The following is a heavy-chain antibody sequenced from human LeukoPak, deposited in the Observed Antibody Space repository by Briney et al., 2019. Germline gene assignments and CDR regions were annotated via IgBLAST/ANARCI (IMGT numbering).Heavy chain of an antibody. V-gene: IGHV3-48*04. CDR3: ARDLAAAGTLTDY. CDR1: GFTFSSYS. CDR2: LSSSGSTI. J-gene: IGHJ4*02. Sequence: GGSLRLSCAASGFTFSSYSMIWVRQAPGKGLEWVSYLSSSGSTIYYADSVKGRFTISRDNAKNSLYLQMNSLRAEDTAVYYCARDLAAAGTLTDYWGQGTLVTVSS. D-gene: IGHD6-13*01.